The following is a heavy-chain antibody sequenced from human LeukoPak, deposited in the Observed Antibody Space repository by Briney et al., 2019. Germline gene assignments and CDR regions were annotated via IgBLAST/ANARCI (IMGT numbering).Heavy chain of an antibody. J-gene: IGHJ4*02. V-gene: IGHV4-59*08. CDR1: GGSISSYY. CDR3: ARHGAYTGFDY. Sequence: NPSETLSLTCTVSGGSISSYYWSWIRQPPGKGLEWIGYIYYSGSTNYNSSLKSRVTISVDASKNQFSLKLSSVTAADTAVYYCARHGAYTGFDYWGQGTLVTVSS. CDR2: IYYSGST. D-gene: IGHD3-16*01.